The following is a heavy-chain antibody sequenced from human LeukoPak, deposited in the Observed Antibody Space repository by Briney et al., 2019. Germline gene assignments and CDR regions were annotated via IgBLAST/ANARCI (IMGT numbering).Heavy chain of an antibody. D-gene: IGHD6-19*01. CDR1: GGSISSYY. J-gene: IGHJ6*03. CDR2: IYYSGST. CDR3: AREAVNVYYYYYMDV. Sequence: SETLSLTCAVSGGSISSYYWSWIRQPPGKGLEWIGYIYYSGSTNYNPSLKSRVTISVDTSKNQFSLKLSSVTAADTAVYYCAREAVNVYYYYYMDVWGKGTTVTVSS. V-gene: IGHV4-59*01.